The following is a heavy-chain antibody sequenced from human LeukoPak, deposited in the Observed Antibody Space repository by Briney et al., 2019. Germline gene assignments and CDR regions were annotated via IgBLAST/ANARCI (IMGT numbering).Heavy chain of an antibody. V-gene: IGHV4-39*01. CDR2: IHYSGST. CDR3: ARIPHEARLEWLSGYNYDYMDV. Sequence: PSETLSLTCTVSGGSISSSSYYWGWIRQPPGKGLEWIGSIHYSGSTYYNPSLKSRVTISVDTSKNQFSLKLSSVTAADTAVYYCARIPHEARLEWLSGYNYDYMDVWGKGTTVTVSS. J-gene: IGHJ6*03. D-gene: IGHD3-3*01. CDR1: GGSISSSSYY.